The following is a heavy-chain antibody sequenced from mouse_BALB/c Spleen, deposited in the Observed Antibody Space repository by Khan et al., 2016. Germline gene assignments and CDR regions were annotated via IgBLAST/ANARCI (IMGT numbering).Heavy chain of an antibody. CDR3: ARHYDYAPFAY. CDR1: GYTFTNYG. D-gene: IGHD2-4*01. V-gene: IGHV9-3-1*01. Sequence: QVQLQQSGPELKKPGETVKISCKASGYTFTNYGMNWVKQAPGKGLKWMGWINTYTGEPTYADDFKGRFAFSLETSASTAYLQINNLKNEDTATYFCARHYDYAPFAYWGQGTLVTVSA. CDR2: INTYTGEP. J-gene: IGHJ3*01.